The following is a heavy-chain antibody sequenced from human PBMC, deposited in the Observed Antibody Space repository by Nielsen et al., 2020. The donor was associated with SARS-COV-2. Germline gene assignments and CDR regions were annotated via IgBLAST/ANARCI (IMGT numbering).Heavy chain of an antibody. CDR2: IWYDGSNK. V-gene: IGHV3-33*01. J-gene: IGHJ6*02. CDR3: ARDRTGQYYYYGMDV. CDR1: GFTFSSYG. Sequence: GESLKISCAASGFTFSSYGMHWVRQAPGKGLEWVAVIWYDGSNKYYADSVKGRFTISRDNSKNTLYLQMNSLRAEDTAVYYCARDRTGQYYYYGMDVWGQGTTVTVSS. D-gene: IGHD3/OR15-3a*01.